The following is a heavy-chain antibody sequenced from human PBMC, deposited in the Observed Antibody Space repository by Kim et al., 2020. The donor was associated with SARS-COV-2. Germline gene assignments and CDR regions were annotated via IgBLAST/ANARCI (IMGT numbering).Heavy chain of an antibody. Sequence: SETLSLTCTVSGGSISSYYWSWIRQPPGKGLEWIGYIYYSGSTNYNPSLKSRVTISVDTSKNQFSLKLSSVPAADTAVYYCARGGGGTAALFDYWGQGTLVTVSS. CDR1: GGSISSYY. CDR3: ARGGGGTAALFDY. CDR2: IYYSGST. V-gene: IGHV4-59*01. J-gene: IGHJ4*02. D-gene: IGHD6-13*01.